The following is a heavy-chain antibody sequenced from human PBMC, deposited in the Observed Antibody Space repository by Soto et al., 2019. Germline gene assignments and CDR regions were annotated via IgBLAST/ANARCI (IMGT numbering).Heavy chain of an antibody. Sequence: QVQLVESGGGVVQPGRSLRLSCAASGFTFSSFGMHWVRQAPGKGLEWVAVIWYDGSYKYYADSVKGRFTISRDNSKNTLYLQMNSLRAEDTAVYYCAREQVYYHALDIWGQGTMVTVSS. CDR2: IWYDGSYK. D-gene: IGHD2-8*01. J-gene: IGHJ3*02. CDR1: GFTFSSFG. V-gene: IGHV3-33*01. CDR3: AREQVYYHALDI.